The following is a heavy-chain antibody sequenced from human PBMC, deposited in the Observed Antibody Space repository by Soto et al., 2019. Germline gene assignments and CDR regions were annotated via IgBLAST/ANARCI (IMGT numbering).Heavy chain of an antibody. J-gene: IGHJ5*02. CDR2: IFYSVST. Sequence: QVQLQESGPGLVKPSQTLSLTCTVSGGSISSGGYYWSWIRQHPETGLEWIGYIFYSVSTDYNPSLKSRLSISIDTAKNQFSLRLRSVTPADTAVYYCARLSSWRAYLSSCGPGTLVTVSS. V-gene: IGHV4-31*03. CDR1: GGSISSGGYY. CDR3: ARLSSWRAYLSS.